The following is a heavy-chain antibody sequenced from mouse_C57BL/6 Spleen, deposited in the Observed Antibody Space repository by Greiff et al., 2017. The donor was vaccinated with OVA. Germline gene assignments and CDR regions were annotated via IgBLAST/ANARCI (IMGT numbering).Heavy chain of an antibody. CDR3: AGFHNGMDY. D-gene: IGHD6-1*01. Sequence: QVQLQQSGPELVKPGASVKISCKASGYAFSSSWMHWVKQRPGKGLEWIGRIYPGDGDTNYNGKFKGKATLTADKSSSTAYMQLSSLTSEDSAVYCCAGFHNGMDYWGQGTSVTVSS. CDR1: GYAFSSSW. V-gene: IGHV1-82*01. CDR2: IYPGDGDT. J-gene: IGHJ4*01.